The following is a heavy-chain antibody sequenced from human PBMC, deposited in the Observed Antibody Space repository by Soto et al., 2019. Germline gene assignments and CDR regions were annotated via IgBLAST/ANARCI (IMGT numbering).Heavy chain of an antibody. CDR2: IYNSGTT. V-gene: IGHV4-31*03. J-gene: IGHJ5*02. Sequence: PSETLSLTCNVSGAPISSGGFYWSWIRQHPGKGPEWIGYIYNSGTTFYNPSLGSRVTMSLDAAKNHFSLELRSVTVADTAVYYCAREPISTPRGVTQVDPWGQGTQGTVS. CDR1: GAPISSGGFY. CDR3: AREPISTPRGVTQVDP. D-gene: IGHD3-10*01.